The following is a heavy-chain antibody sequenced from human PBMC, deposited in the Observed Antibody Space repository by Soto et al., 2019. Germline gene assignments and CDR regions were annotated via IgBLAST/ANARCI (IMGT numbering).Heavy chain of an antibody. D-gene: IGHD5-12*01. CDR3: AKDVGNNGYDF. V-gene: IGHV3-30*18. J-gene: IGHJ4*02. Sequence: GGSLRLSCAASGFTFSTYGMHWVRQAPGKGLEWVALISNDGSKKYYADSVRGRSTVSRDNSKNTMDLQMDSLRAEDTAVYYCAKDVGNNGYDFWGQGTLVTVSS. CDR1: GFTFSTYG. CDR2: ISNDGSKK.